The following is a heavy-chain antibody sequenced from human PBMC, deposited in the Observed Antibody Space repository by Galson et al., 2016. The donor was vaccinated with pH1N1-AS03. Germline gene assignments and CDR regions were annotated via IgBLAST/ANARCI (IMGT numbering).Heavy chain of an antibody. J-gene: IGHJ4*02. CDR3: ARGILGDAVGLDS. CDR1: GFTLRNYW. D-gene: IGHD3-16*01. Sequence: SLRLSCAASGFTLRNYWMHWVRQAPGGGLVWVSRIKTDETKTYYADSVEGRFAISRDIAKNTVYLQMNSLGPEDTAVYYCARGILGDAVGLDSWGQGTLGTVSS. CDR2: IKTDETKT. V-gene: IGHV3-74*01.